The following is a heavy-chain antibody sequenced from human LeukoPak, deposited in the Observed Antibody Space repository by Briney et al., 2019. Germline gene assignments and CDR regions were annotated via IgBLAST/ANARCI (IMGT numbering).Heavy chain of an antibody. D-gene: IGHD2-2*01. CDR2: IYYSGST. V-gene: IGHV4-59*01. CDR3: ARAYPTLVPSLHYFDY. Sequence: SETLSLTCTVSGGSISSYYWSWIRQPPGKGLEWIGYIYYSGSTNYNPSLKSRVTISVDTSKNQFSLKRSSVTAADTAVYYCARAYPTLVPSLHYFDYWGQGTLVTVSS. CDR1: GGSISSYY. J-gene: IGHJ4*02.